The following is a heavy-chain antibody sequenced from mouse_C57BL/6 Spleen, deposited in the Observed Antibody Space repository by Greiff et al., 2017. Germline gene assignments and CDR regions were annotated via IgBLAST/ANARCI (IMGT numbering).Heavy chain of an antibody. Sequence: QVQLQQSGAELAKPGASVKLSCKASGYTFTSYWMHWVKQRPGQGLEWIGYINPSSCYTKDNQKFKDKATLTADKSSSPAYMQLSSLTYEDSAVYDCAIITTAFDYWGQGTTLTVSS. CDR1: GYTFTSYW. V-gene: IGHV1-7*01. J-gene: IGHJ2*01. D-gene: IGHD1-2*01. CDR3: AIITTAFDY. CDR2: INPSSCYT.